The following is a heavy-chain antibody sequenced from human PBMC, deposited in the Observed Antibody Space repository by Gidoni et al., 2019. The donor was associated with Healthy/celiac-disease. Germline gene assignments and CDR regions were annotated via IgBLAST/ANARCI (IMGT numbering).Heavy chain of an antibody. CDR2: IRSKAYGGTT. Sequence: EVQLVESGGGLVQAGRSLRLSCTASGFTCGDYAMSWFRQGPGKWLEWVGFIRSKAYGGTTEYAASVKGRFTISRADSKSIAYLQRNSLTTEDTAVYYCTRAGVATDYDYWGQGTLVTVSS. J-gene: IGHJ4*02. CDR3: TRAGVATDYDY. V-gene: IGHV3-49*03. D-gene: IGHD5-12*01. CDR1: GFTCGDYA.